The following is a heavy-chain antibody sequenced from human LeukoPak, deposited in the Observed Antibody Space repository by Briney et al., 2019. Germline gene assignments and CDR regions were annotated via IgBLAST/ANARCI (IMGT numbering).Heavy chain of an antibody. D-gene: IGHD3-22*01. CDR1: GFTFSSYW. V-gene: IGHV3-7*01. CDR3: ARDWLAGNPYHAFDL. Sequence: GGSLRLSCAASGFTFSSYWMTWVRQAPGKGLECVANIKEDGSEEYYVDSVKGRFSISRDNPKNSLHLQMNSLRAEDTAVYYCARDWLAGNPYHAFDLWGKGTMVTVSS. CDR2: IKEDGSEE. J-gene: IGHJ3*01.